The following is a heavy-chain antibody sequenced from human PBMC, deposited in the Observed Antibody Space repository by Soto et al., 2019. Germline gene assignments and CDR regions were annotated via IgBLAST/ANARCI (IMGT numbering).Heavy chain of an antibody. CDR1: GFAFSNYS. CDR2: VDNDGSDT. Sequence: GGSLRLSCAASGFAFSNYSMTWVRQAPGKGLMWVSRVDNDGSDTFYADSVKGRFTMSRDNAKNTVYLQMNSLRADDTAVYYCGSVLEHWGQGIMVTVSS. D-gene: IGHD3-10*01. CDR3: GSVLEH. V-gene: IGHV3-74*01. J-gene: IGHJ1*01.